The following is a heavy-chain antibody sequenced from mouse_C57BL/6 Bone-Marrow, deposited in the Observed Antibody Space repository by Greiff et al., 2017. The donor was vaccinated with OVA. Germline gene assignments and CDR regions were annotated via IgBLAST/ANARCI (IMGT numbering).Heavy chain of an antibody. CDR3: ARNRDYYGSSYGYFDY. D-gene: IGHD1-1*01. J-gene: IGHJ2*01. CDR2: IWSGGST. Sequence: QVQLQQSGPGLVQPSQCLSITCTVSGFSFTSYGVHWVRQSPGKGLEWLGVIWSGGSTAYNAAFISSLSISKDNSKSQVFFKRNSLQADDTAIYYCARNRDYYGSSYGYFDYWGKGTTLTVSS. CDR1: GFSFTSYG. V-gene: IGHV2-2*01.